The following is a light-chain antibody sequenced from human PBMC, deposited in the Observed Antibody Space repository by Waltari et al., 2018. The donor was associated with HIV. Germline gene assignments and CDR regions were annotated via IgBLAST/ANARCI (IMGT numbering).Light chain of an antibody. CDR2: YDR. J-gene: IGLJ2*01. CDR3: QVWDSSSEHVV. Sequence: SYVLTQPPSVSVAPGTTARITCGGNNIGSKSVHWYQHKPSQAPVLVIYYDRERPSGIPERFSGSDSGNTATLTINRVEAGDEADYYCQVWDSSSEHVVFGGGTKLTVL. V-gene: IGLV3-21*04. CDR1: NIGSKS.